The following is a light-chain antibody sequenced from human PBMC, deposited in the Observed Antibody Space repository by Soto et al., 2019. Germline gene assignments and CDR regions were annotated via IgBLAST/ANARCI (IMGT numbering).Light chain of an antibody. CDR3: SSYAGSTTYV. J-gene: IGLJ1*01. Sequence: QSVLTQPASVSGSPGQSITLSCTGTSNDVGTYNLVSWYQQHPGKAPKLIIFEGFKRPSGVSNRFSGSKSGNTASLTISGLQAEDEADYYCSSYAGSTTYVFGPGTRSPS. V-gene: IGLV2-23*01. CDR2: EGF. CDR1: SNDVGTYNL.